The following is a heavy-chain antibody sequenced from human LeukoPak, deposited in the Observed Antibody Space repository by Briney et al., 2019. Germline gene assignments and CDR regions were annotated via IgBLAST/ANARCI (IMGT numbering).Heavy chain of an antibody. CDR1: GGFFSGYY. Sequence: SETLSLTCAVYGGFFSGYYWSWIRQPPGKGLEWIGEINHSGSTNYNPSLKSRVTISVDTSKNQFSLKLSSVTAADTAVFYCARRTGTYYYDSSGYSPWRYYFDYWGQGTLVTVSS. CDR3: ARRTGTYYYDSSGYSPWRYYFDY. V-gene: IGHV4-34*01. CDR2: INHSGST. D-gene: IGHD3-22*01. J-gene: IGHJ4*02.